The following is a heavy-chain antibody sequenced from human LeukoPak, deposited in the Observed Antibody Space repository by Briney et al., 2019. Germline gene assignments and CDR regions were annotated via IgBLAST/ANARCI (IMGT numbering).Heavy chain of an antibody. J-gene: IGHJ4*02. CDR3: ATETNGRDSDY. CDR1: GLTFSTSG. D-gene: IGHD1-14*01. V-gene: IGHV3-21*06. Sequence: KPGGSLRLSCTPSGLTFSTSGFNWVRQAPGKGLEWVASIGPTGSDRYHADSIKGRFTISRDNANNFLYLKMNSLRAEDTAVYNCATETNGRDSDYWGQGTLLTVSS. CDR2: IGPTGSDR.